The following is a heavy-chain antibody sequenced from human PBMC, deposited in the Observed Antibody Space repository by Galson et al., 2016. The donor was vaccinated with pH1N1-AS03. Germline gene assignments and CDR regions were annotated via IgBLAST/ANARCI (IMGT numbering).Heavy chain of an antibody. J-gene: IGHJ4*02. V-gene: IGHV4-59*01. Sequence: ETLSLTCTVSGGSITNYYWTWIRQPPGKGLEWIGYIYYNGPANYNPSLNSRVTISADTSKKQFFLNLTSVTAADTAVYFCTRGGTYSSSSPAYSGYWGQGTLVTVSS. CDR1: GGSITNYY. D-gene: IGHD6-6*01. CDR3: TRGGTYSSSSPAYSGY. CDR2: IYYNGPA.